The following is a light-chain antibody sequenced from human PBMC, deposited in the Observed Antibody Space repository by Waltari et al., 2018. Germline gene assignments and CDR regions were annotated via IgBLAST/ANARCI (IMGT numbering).Light chain of an antibody. J-gene: IGKJ2*03. Sequence: EIVMTQSPATLSLSPGERATLSCRASQSVSSSLAWYQQKPGQAPRLLIYGASSRATGIPDRFSCSGSGTDFTLTISSLEPEDVAVYYCLQRSNWPHSFGQGTKVEIK. CDR1: QSVSSS. CDR2: GAS. V-gene: IGKV3-15*01. CDR3: LQRSNWPHS.